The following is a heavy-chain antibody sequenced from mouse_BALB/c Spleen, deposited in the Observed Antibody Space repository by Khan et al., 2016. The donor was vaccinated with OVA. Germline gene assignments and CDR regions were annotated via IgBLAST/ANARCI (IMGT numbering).Heavy chain of an antibody. CDR3: ARNGFGNYEIWDY. D-gene: IGHD2-1*01. V-gene: IGHV1-5*01. CDR1: GYTFTNYW. J-gene: IGHJ2*01. CDR2: IYTGNSDT. Sequence: VQLQQSGTVLARPGASVKMSCKASGYTFTNYWMHWVKQRPGQGLEWIGTIYTGNSDTNYNQKFTGKAKLTAVTSTSTAYMVLSSLTIEDSAVYYCARNGFGNYEIWDYWGQGTTLTVSS.